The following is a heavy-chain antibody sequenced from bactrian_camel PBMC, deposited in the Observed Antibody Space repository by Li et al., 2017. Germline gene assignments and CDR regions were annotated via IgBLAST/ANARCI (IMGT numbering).Heavy chain of an antibody. D-gene: IGHD1*01. CDR3: AGRDSREFYGESWNDPFRYRY. V-gene: IGHV3S26*01. CDR1: AYTLKYGC. CDR2: IDDEGST. J-gene: IGHJ4*01. Sequence: VQLVESGGGSVQAGGSLRLSCAASAYTLKYGCMGWFRQAPGKEREGVATIDDEGSTSYVDSMKGRFTISEDSAKNTVNLQIDNLQLEDSDLYRGAGRDSREFYGESWNDPFRYRYWGQGTQGTV.